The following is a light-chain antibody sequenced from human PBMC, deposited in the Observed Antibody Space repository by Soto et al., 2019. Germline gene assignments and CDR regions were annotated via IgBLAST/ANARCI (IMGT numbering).Light chain of an antibody. CDR1: SSDVGGYNY. CDR3: SSYTSSRTYVV. V-gene: IGLV2-14*01. J-gene: IGLJ2*01. CDR2: DVS. Sequence: QSALTQPASVSGSPGQSITISCTGTSSDVGGYNYVSWYQQHPGKAPKLMIYDVSNRPSGVSNRFSGSKSGNTASLTISGLQAEDEADYYCSSYTSSRTYVVFGVGTKVTVL.